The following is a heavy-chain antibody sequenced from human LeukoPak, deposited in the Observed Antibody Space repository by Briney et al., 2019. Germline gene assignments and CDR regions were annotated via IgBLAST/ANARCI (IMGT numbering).Heavy chain of an antibody. V-gene: IGHV3-23*01. Sequence: HSGGSLRLSCAASGFTFSSYAMSWVRQAPGEGLQWVSGISGSGSSTYYADSVRGRFTISIDNSKNTLYLQMNSLRAEDTAVYYCARDPSISQYSSSWPYFDYWGQGTLVTVSS. J-gene: IGHJ4*02. D-gene: IGHD6-13*01. CDR1: GFTFSSYA. CDR3: ARDPSISQYSSSWPYFDY. CDR2: ISGSGSST.